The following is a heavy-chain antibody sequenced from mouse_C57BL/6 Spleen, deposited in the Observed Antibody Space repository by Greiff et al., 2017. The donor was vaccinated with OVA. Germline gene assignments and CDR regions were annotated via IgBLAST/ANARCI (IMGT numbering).Heavy chain of an antibody. Sequence: QVQLQQSGAELMKPGASVKLSCKATGYTFTGYWIEWVKQRPGHGLEWIGEIVPGSGSTNYNEKFKGKATFTADTSSNTAYMQLSSLTTEDSAIYYCARGPRDYYVSSYWYFDVWGKGTTVTVSS. CDR1: GYTFTGYW. J-gene: IGHJ1*03. V-gene: IGHV1-9*01. CDR3: ARGPRDYYVSSYWYFDV. D-gene: IGHD1-1*01. CDR2: IVPGSGST.